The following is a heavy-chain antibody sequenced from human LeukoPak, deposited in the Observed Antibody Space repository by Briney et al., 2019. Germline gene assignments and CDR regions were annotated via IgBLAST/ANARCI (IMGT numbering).Heavy chain of an antibody. CDR1: GFTFSNYE. D-gene: IGHD1-26*01. V-gene: IGHV3-48*03. J-gene: IGHJ4*02. Sequence: PGGSLRLSCATSGFTFSNYEMSWVRQTPGKGLEWVSYISSSGSSTYYADSVKGRFTISRDNAKSSLCLQMDSLRAGDTAVYYYAREDGSQLDYWGRGTLVTVSS. CDR3: AREDGSQLDY. CDR2: ISSSGSST.